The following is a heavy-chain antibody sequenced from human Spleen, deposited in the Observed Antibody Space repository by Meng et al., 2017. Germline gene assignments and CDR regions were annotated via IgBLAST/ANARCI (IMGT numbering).Heavy chain of an antibody. CDR3: ARATPSSPPDY. CDR1: GGSFSGYY. Sequence: QVPLQQWGAGLLKPSETLSLTCAVYGGSFSGYYWSWIRQPPGKGLEWIGEINHSGSTNYNPSLKSRVTISVDTSKNQFSLKLSSVTAADTAVYYCARATPSSPPDYWGQGTLVTVFS. CDR2: INHSGST. V-gene: IGHV4-34*01. J-gene: IGHJ4*02. D-gene: IGHD6-13*01.